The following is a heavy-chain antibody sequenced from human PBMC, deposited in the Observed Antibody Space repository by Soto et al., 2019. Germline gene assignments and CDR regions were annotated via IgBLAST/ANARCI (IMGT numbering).Heavy chain of an antibody. CDR1: GGTLCAYD. CDR3: ATMVQQGVLKNYYYYGMDV. CDR2: INHSGST. D-gene: IGHD6-13*01. J-gene: IGHJ6*02. Sequence: WAVDGGTLCAYDGGGIRQPPRKRLEWIGKINHSGSTNYNPSLKSRVTISVDTSKNQFSLKLSSVTAADTAVYYCATMVQQGVLKNYYYYGMDVWGQGTTVTVSS. V-gene: IGHV4-34*08.